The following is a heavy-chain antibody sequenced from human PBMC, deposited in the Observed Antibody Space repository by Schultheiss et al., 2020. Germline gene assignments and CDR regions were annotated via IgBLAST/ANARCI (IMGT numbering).Heavy chain of an antibody. CDR3: ASTQYYYDSSGVLQH. D-gene: IGHD3-22*01. V-gene: IGHV4-59*08. CDR2: IYYSGST. J-gene: IGHJ1*01. Sequence: SATLSLTCTVSGGSISSYYWSWIRQPPGKGLEWIGYIYYSGSTNYNPSLKSRVTISVDTSKSRFSLKLTSVTAADTAVYYCASTQYYYDSSGVLQHWGQGTLVTVSS. CDR1: GGSISSYY.